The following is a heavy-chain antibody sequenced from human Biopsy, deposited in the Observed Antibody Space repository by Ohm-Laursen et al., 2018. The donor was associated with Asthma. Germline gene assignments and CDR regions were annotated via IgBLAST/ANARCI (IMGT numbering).Heavy chain of an antibody. Sequence: TLSLTCTFSGGSINSDYWSWIRHPPAKGLERIGLSSYSWFRKYNPALKGRVTISVDTSKNQLSLNLTSVITSDKAVYYCARDQGDSKFDYWGQGILVTVSP. D-gene: IGHD3-16*01. V-gene: IGHV4-59*12. CDR1: GGSINSDY. CDR3: ARDQGDSKFDY. J-gene: IGHJ4*02. CDR2: SSYSWFR.